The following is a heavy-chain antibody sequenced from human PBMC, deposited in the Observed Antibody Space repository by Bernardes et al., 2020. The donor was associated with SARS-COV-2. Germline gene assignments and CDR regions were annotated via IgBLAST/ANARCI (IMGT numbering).Heavy chain of an antibody. J-gene: IGHJ3*02. V-gene: IGHV3-74*01. CDR2: INSDGSST. Sequence: GGSLRLSCAASGFTFSSYWMHWVRQAPGKGLVWVSRINSDGSSTSYADSVKGRFTISRDNAKNTLYLQMNSLRAEDTAVYYCAREGRYYYDSSGYYPRTAFDIWGQGTMVTVSS. CDR1: GFTFSSYW. CDR3: AREGRYYYDSSGYYPRTAFDI. D-gene: IGHD3-22*01.